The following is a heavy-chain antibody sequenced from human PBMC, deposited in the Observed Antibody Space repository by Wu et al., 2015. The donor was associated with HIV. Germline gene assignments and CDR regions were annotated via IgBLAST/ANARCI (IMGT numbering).Heavy chain of an antibody. CDR1: GYTFTSYG. J-gene: IGHJ3*02. CDR3: TRDSDIVVVAAPTPGAFDI. Sequence: QVQLVQSGAEVKKPGASVKVSCKASGYTFTSYGISWVRQAPGQGLEWMGRIIPIFRTANYAQKFQGRVTITADESTSTAYMELRSLRSEDTAVYFCTRDSDIVVVAAPTPGAFDIWGQGDHGHRLL. V-gene: IGHV1-69*13. CDR2: IIPIFRTA. D-gene: IGHD2-15*01.